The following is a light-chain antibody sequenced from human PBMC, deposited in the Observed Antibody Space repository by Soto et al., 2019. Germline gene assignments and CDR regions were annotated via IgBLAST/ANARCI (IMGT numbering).Light chain of an antibody. J-gene: IGLJ1*01. CDR1: STDVGGYNY. V-gene: IGLV2-14*01. Sequence: QSALAQPSSVSGSPGQSITISCTGTSTDVGGYNYVSWCQHHPGKGPKLIIYEVSNRPSGVSDRFSGSKSGNKASLIISNLEAEDEPDYYCGSYTSTDTPFVFGTGTKVTVL. CDR2: EVS. CDR3: GSYTSTDTPFV.